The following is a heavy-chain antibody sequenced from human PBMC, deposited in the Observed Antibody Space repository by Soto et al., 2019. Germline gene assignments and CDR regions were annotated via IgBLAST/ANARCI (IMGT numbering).Heavy chain of an antibody. D-gene: IGHD1-1*01. Sequence: QVQLVQSGAEVKKPGASVKVSCKASGYAFSDNGVSWVRQAPGQGLEWMGWISTYTGKTKYAQKFQDRVTLTTDTSTSTAYVDLRSLRPDDTAGYYCAIEGQFAPNVNQLMDVWGQGTTVTVSS. CDR2: ISTYTGKT. V-gene: IGHV1-18*04. J-gene: IGHJ6*02. CDR3: AIEGQFAPNVNQLMDV. CDR1: GYAFSDNG.